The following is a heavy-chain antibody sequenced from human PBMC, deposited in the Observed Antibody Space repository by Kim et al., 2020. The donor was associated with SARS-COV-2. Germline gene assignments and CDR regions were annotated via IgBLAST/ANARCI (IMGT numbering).Heavy chain of an antibody. CDR2: IKGDETYT. J-gene: IGHJ4*02. V-gene: IGHV3-74*03. Sequence: GGSLRLSCVASGFTFSDYWMYWVRQAPGKGLLWVSRIKGDETYTTYADSVKGRFTISRDNARNTLHLQMNSLRADDTAVYYCARGRVGCSTSSCYFDLWGQGTLVTVSS. CDR1: GFTFSDYW. D-gene: IGHD2-2*01. CDR3: ARGRVGCSTSSCYFDL.